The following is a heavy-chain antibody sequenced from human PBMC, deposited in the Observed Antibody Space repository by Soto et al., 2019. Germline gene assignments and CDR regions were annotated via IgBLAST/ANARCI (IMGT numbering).Heavy chain of an antibody. CDR2: INAGNGNT. D-gene: IGHD3-22*01. Sequence: ASVKVSCKASGYTFTSYAMHWVRQAPGQRLEWMGWINAGNGNTKYSQKFQGRVTITRDTSASTAYMELSSLRSEDTAVYYCARKYYDSSGYWALDYWGQGTLVTVSS. CDR3: ARKYYDSSGYWALDY. CDR1: GYTFTSYA. V-gene: IGHV1-3*01. J-gene: IGHJ4*02.